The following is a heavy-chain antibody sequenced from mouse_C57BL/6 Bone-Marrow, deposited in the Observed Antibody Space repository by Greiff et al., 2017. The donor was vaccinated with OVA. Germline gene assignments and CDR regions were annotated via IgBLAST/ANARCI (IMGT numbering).Heavy chain of an antibody. J-gene: IGHJ2*01. Sequence: VQLQQSGAELVRPGASVKLSCTASGFNIKDDYMHWVKQRPEQGLEWIGWIDPENGDTEYASKFQGKATITADTSSNTAYQQLSSLTSEDTASYYCASLDYDDYWGQGTTLTVSS. D-gene: IGHD2-4*01. CDR3: ASLDYDDY. V-gene: IGHV14-4*01. CDR2: IDPENGDT. CDR1: GFNIKDDY.